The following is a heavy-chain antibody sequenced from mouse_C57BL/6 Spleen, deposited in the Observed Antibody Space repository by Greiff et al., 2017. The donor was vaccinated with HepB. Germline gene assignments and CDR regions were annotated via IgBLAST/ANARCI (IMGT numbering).Heavy chain of an antibody. J-gene: IGHJ2*01. CDR2: INPNYGTT. V-gene: IGHV1-39*01. CDR3: ARSGWDSDY. CDR1: GYSFTDYN. Sequence: VKLQQSGPELVKPGASVKISCTASGYSFTDYNMNWVKKSNGTSLEGIGVINPNYGTTSYNQKFMGKATLTVDQSSSTAYMQLNSLTSEDSAVDYCARSGWDSDYWGQGATLTFAT. D-gene: IGHD3-3*01.